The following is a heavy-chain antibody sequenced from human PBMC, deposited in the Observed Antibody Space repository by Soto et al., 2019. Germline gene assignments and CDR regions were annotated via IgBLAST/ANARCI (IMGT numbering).Heavy chain of an antibody. CDR2: ISWNSGSI. V-gene: IGHV3-9*01. Sequence: PXVSLRLSCAASGFTFDDYAMHWVRQAPGKGLEWASGISWNSGSIGYADSVKGRFTISRDNAKNSLYLQMNSLRAEDTALYYCEKDIGGTVDYWGQGTLVTVSS. CDR3: EKDIGGTVDY. D-gene: IGHD3-16*01. J-gene: IGHJ4*02. CDR1: GFTFDDYA.